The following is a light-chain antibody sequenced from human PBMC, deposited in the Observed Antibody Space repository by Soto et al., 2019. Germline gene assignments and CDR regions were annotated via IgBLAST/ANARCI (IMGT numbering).Light chain of an antibody. Sequence: DIVMTQTPLSSPVTLGQAASISCMSSQSLLHSDGNTYFSWFQQRPGRSPRRLIYKVSNRDSGVPARFSGSGSGTDFALKISRVEAEDVGVYYCMQGTHWPITFGQGTRLEIK. V-gene: IGKV2-30*02. CDR2: KVS. J-gene: IGKJ5*01. CDR3: MQGTHWPIT. CDR1: QSLLHSDGNTY.